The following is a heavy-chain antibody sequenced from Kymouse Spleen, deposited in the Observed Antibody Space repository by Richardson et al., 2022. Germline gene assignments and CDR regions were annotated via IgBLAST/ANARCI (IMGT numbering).Heavy chain of an antibody. Sequence: QVQLQQWGAGLLKPSETLSLTCAVYGGSFSGYYWSWIRQPPGKGLEWIGEINHSGSTNYNPSLKSRVTISVDTSKNQFSLKLSSVTAADTAVYYCARRGLLWFGELHGMDVWGQGTTVTVSS. D-gene: IGHD3-10*01. CDR1: GGSFSGYY. CDR2: INHSGST. V-gene: IGHV4-34*01. J-gene: IGHJ6*02. CDR3: ARRGLLWFGELHGMDV.